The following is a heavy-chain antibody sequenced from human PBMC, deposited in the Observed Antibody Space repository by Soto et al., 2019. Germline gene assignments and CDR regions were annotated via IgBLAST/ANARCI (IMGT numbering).Heavy chain of an antibody. CDR1: GLTFSSYA. CDR2: ISGSGGST. Sequence: EVQLLESGGGLVQPGGSLRLSCVASGLTFSSYAMCWVRQAPGKWLEWVSAISGSGGSTYYEDSVKGRFTISRDNSKNSLYLQMNSMRAEDTAVYYCAKGSHRGKPEYFQHWGQGTLVTVSS. V-gene: IGHV3-23*01. D-gene: IGHD3-10*01. J-gene: IGHJ1*01. CDR3: AKGSHRGKPEYFQH.